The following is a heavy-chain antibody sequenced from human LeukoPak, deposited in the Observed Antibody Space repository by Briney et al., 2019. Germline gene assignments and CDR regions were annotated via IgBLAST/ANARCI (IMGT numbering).Heavy chain of an antibody. CDR1: GFTFSSYA. V-gene: IGHV3-64*01. CDR2: ISSNGGST. Sequence: GGSLRLSCAASGFTFSSYAMHWVRQAPGKGLEYVSAISSNGGSTDYANSVKGRFTISRDNSKNTLYLQMGSLRAEDMAVYYCARGAYGGNSNYFDYWGQGTLVTVSS. D-gene: IGHD4-23*01. J-gene: IGHJ4*02. CDR3: ARGAYGGNSNYFDY.